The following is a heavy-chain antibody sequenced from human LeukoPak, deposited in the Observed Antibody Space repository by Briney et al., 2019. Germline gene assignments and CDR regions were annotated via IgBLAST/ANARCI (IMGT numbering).Heavy chain of an antibody. CDR3: ARRDFWSGYYTDY. CDR2: TNHSGST. D-gene: IGHD3-3*01. Sequence: SETLSLTCAVYGGSFSGYYWSWIRQPPGKGLEWIGETNHSGSTNYNPSLKSRVTISVDTSKNQFSLKLSSVTAADTAVYYCARRDFWSGYYTDYWGQGTLVTISS. CDR1: GGSFSGYY. V-gene: IGHV4-34*01. J-gene: IGHJ4*02.